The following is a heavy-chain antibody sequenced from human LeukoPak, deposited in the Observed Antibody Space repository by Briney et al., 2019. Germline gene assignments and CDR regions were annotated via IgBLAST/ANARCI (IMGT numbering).Heavy chain of an antibody. CDR1: GFTFSSYA. CDR3: AKDTGARTSPAASFDY. V-gene: IGHV3-23*01. J-gene: IGHJ4*02. CDR2: ISGSGGST. Sequence: PGRSLRLSCAASGFTFSSYAMSWVRQAPGKGLEWVSAISGSGGSTYYADSVKGRFTISRDNSKNTLYLQMNSLRAEDTAVYYCAKDTGARTSPAASFDYWGQGTLVTVSS. D-gene: IGHD2-2*01.